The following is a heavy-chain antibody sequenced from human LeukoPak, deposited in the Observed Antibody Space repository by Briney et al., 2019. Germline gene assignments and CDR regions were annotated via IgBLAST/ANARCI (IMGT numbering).Heavy chain of an antibody. CDR2: FDPEDGET. CDR1: GYTLTELS. D-gene: IGHD6-6*01. J-gene: IGHJ5*02. V-gene: IGHV1-24*01. CDR3: ATLFPIYSSSKQDNWFDP. Sequence: ASVKVSCEVSGYTLTELSMHWVRQAPGKGLEWMGGFDPEDGETIYAQKFQGRVTMTEDTSTDTAYMELSSLRSEDTAVYYCATLFPIYSSSKQDNWFDPWGQGTLVTVSS.